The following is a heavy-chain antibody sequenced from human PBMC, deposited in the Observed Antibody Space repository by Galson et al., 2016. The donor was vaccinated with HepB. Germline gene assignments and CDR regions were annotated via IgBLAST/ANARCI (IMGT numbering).Heavy chain of an antibody. CDR3: TTVPTRADV. J-gene: IGHJ6*02. V-gene: IGHV3-15*01. Sequence: SLRLSCAASGFTFVDAWMSWFRQAPGKGLEWLARIKSQGDGGTAGYAAPVDGRFIISRDDSRALLFLQINGLKTEDTGVYFCTTVPTRADVWGQGTAVTVSS. CDR2: IKSQGDGGTA. CDR1: GFTFVDAW.